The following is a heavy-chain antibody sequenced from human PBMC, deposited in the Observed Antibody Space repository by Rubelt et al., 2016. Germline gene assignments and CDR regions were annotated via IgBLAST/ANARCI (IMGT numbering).Heavy chain of an antibody. J-gene: IGHJ6*02. Sequence: GGGLVQPGGSLRLSCAASGFSFSDYNMNWVRQAPGKGLEWVSRINGDGRSTDYADSVKGRFTISRDNAKNSLYPQMNSLRAEDTAVYYCARDPRLVRGVYGMDVWGQGTTVTVSS. D-gene: IGHD3-10*01. CDR1: GFSFSDYN. CDR3: ARDPRLVRGVYGMDV. CDR2: INGDGRST. V-gene: IGHV3-48*04.